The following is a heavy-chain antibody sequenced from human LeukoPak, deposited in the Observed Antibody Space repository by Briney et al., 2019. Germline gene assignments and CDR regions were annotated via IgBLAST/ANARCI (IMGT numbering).Heavy chain of an antibody. CDR1: GFTFSSYS. D-gene: IGHD3-22*01. Sequence: QPGGSLRLSCAASGFTFSSYSMNWVRQAPGKGLEWVAVISYDGGNKYYADSVKGRFTISRDNSKNTLFLQMNSLRAEDTALYYCAKDRVSGLLLGDFDYWGQGTLVTVSS. V-gene: IGHV3-30*18. CDR3: AKDRVSGLLLGDFDY. J-gene: IGHJ4*02. CDR2: ISYDGGNK.